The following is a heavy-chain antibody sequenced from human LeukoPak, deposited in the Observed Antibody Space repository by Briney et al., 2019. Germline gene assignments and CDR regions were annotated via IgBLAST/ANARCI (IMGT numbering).Heavy chain of an antibody. CDR3: AKVFNYYNYGMDV. J-gene: IGHJ6*02. V-gene: IGHV3-11*06. CDR1: GXNFSDYY. CDR2: ISSSSSYT. D-gene: IGHD3-10*02. Sequence: PGGSLRLSWAASGXNFSDYYLSWIRQAPGKGLEWVSYISSSSSYTNYADSVKGRFTISRDNAKNSLYLQMNSLRAEDTAVYYCAKVFNYYNYGMDVWGQGTTVTVSS.